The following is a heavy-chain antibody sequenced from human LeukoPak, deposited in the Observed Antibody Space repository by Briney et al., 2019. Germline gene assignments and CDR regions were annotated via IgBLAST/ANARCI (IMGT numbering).Heavy chain of an antibody. J-gene: IGHJ4*02. D-gene: IGHD3-10*01. CDR1: GFTFSSYL. CDR3: ARLLARGSGTI. V-gene: IGHV3-74*01. Sequence: GGSLRLSCAASGFTFSSYLTHWVRQAPGKGLVWVSRINSDGSSTSYADSVKGRFTISRDNAKNTLYLQMNSLRAEDTAVYYCARLLARGSGTIWCQGTLVTVSS. CDR2: INSDGSST.